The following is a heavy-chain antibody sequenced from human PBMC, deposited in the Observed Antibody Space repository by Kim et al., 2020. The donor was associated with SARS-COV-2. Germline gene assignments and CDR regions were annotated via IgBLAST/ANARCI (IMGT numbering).Heavy chain of an antibody. CDR2: IYYSGST. Sequence: SETLSLTCTVSGGSISSSSYYWGWIRQPPGKGLEWIGSIYYSGSTYYNPSLKSRVTISVDTSKNQFSLKLSSVTAADTAVYYCARHFTGGYPPARTYDFWSGYPGVGYYYGMDVWGQGTTVTVSS. V-gene: IGHV4-39*01. D-gene: IGHD3-3*01. J-gene: IGHJ6*02. CDR1: GGSISSSSYY. CDR3: ARHFTGGYPPARTYDFWSGYPGVGYYYGMDV.